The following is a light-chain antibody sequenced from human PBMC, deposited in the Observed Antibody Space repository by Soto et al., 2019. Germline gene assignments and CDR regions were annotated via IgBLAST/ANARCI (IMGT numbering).Light chain of an antibody. V-gene: IGLV2-14*01. Sequence: QSVLTQPASVSGSLGQSITISCTGTTSDIGDYDYVCWYQQHPGKAPKVLIYDVTNRPSGLSDRFSGSKSGNTASLTISGLQAEDEADYYCSSYTASSTFVFGTGTKLTVL. J-gene: IGLJ1*01. CDR2: DVT. CDR3: SSYTASSTFV. CDR1: TSDIGDYDY.